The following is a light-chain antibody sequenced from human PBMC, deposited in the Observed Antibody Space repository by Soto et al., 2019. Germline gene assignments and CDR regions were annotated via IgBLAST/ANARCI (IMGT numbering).Light chain of an antibody. V-gene: IGKV3-11*01. CDR3: QQRSNWPLIT. Sequence: EIVLTQSPATLSLSPGERATLSCRASQSVRGYLAWYQQKPGQAPRLLIYDASNRATGIPARFSGSGSGTDFTLTISSLEPEDFAVFYCQQRSNWPLITFGQGTRLE. CDR2: DAS. J-gene: IGKJ5*01. CDR1: QSVRGY.